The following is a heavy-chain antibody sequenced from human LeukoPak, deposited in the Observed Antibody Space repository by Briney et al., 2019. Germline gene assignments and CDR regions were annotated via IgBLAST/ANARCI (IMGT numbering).Heavy chain of an antibody. CDR2: ISSSSSSI. CDR1: GFTVSGYS. CDR3: ARALGLTDY. J-gene: IGHJ4*02. Sequence: RGSPRLSCAASGFTVSGYSMNWVCQAPGKGLEWVSYISSSSSSIYYADSVKGRFTISRDNDKNSLYLQMNSLRDEDTAVYYCARALGLTDYWGQRAILADSS. D-gene: IGHD1-26*01. V-gene: IGHV3-48*02.